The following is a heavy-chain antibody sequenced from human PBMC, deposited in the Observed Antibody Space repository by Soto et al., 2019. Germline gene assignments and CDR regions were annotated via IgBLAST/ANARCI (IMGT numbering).Heavy chain of an antibody. CDR2: IGSRTDYI. CDR3: ATGVYSSSSG. D-gene: IGHD6-6*01. J-gene: IGHJ4*02. Sequence: GWSLRVSWVSSIFTFSSYTMAWVRQAPGKGLELVSSIGSRTDYIYYADSVKGRFTISRDNAQNSLYLQMNRLRAEDTSVYYCATGVYSSSSGWGQGTLVTVSS. CDR1: IFTFSSYT. V-gene: IGHV3-21*01.